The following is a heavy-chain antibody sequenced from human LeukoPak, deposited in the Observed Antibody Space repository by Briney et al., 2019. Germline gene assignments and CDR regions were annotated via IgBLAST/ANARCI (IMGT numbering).Heavy chain of an antibody. CDR1: GGTFSSYA. Sequence: ASVKVSCKASGGTFSSYAISWVRQAPGQGLEWMGGIIPIFGTANYAQKFQGRVTITADESTSTAYMGLSSLMSDDTAVYYCARAVRNQLLSDYWGQGTLVTVSS. V-gene: IGHV1-69*13. D-gene: IGHD2-2*01. CDR2: IIPIFGTA. CDR3: ARAVRNQLLSDY. J-gene: IGHJ4*02.